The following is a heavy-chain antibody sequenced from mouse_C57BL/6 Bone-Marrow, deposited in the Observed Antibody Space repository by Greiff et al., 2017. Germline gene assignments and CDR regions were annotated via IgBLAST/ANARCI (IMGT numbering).Heavy chain of an antibody. CDR3: SRQVTTVLATKYFDV. CDR2: ISGGGGNT. V-gene: IGHV5-9*01. D-gene: IGHD1-1*01. Sequence: VQLVESGGGLVKPGGSLKLSCAASGFTFSSYTMSWVRQTPEKRLQWVAAISGGGGNTYYPDSVKGRFTISRDNDKNSLYLQMSSMRSEDTALYYCSRQVTTVLATKYFDVWGTGTTVTVSS. J-gene: IGHJ1*03. CDR1: GFTFSSYT.